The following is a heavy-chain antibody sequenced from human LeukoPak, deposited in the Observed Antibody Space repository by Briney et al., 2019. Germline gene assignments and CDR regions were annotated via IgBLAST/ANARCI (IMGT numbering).Heavy chain of an antibody. Sequence: GGSLRLSCAASGFTFSSYWMHWVRQAPGKGLVWVSRIDSDGSNTYYADSVKGRFTISRDNARNTLYLQMNSLRAEDTAVYYCARALYGYCSGGTCYWSYFDYWGQGTLVTVSS. D-gene: IGHD2-15*01. CDR3: ARALYGYCSGGTCYWSYFDY. V-gene: IGHV3-74*01. CDR2: IDSDGSNT. J-gene: IGHJ4*02. CDR1: GFTFSSYW.